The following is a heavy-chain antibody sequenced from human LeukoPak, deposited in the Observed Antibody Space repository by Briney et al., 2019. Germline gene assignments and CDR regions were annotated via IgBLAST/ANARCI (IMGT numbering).Heavy chain of an antibody. CDR2: IKQDGSEK. Sequence: QSGGSLRLSCAASGFTFSSYWMHWVRQAPGKGLEWVANIKQDGSEKYYVDSVKGRFTISRDNAKNSLYLQMNSLRAEDTAVYYCARIDLAGYYYYGMDVWGQGTTVTVSS. CDR3: ARIDLAGYYYYGMDV. D-gene: IGHD6-19*01. CDR1: GFTFSSYW. V-gene: IGHV3-7*01. J-gene: IGHJ6*02.